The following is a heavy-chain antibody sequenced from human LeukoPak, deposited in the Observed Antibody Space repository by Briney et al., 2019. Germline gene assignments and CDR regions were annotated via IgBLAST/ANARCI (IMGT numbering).Heavy chain of an antibody. CDR2: ISYDGSNK. V-gene: IGHV3-30*04. CDR3: ARVPHTYYDFWSGYYPDYYYGMDV. D-gene: IGHD3-3*01. CDR1: GFTFSSYA. J-gene: IGHJ6*02. Sequence: GGSLRLSCAASGFTFSSYAMHWVRQAPGKGLEWVAVISYDGSNKYYADSVKGRCTISRDNSKNTLYLQMNSLRAEDTAVYYCARVPHTYYDFWSGYYPDYYYGMDVWGQGTTVTVSS.